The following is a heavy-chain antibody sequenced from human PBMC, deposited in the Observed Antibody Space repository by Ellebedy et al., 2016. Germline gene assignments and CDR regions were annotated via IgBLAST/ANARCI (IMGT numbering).Heavy chain of an antibody. CDR1: GFIVSSFF. D-gene: IGHD4-17*01. V-gene: IGHV3-23*01. CDR2: MRGDGAKT. CDR3: RQGHYANY. Sequence: GGSLRLSXAPSGFIVSSFFMSWVRQAPGKGLEWVSTMRGDGAKTHLADSVKGRFTMSRDIPKNTVYLQMNRLRAEDTAVYYCRQGHYANYWGQGTLVTVSS. J-gene: IGHJ4*02.